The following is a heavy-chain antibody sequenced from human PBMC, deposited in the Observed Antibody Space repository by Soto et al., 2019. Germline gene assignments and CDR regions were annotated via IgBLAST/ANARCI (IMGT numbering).Heavy chain of an antibody. V-gene: IGHV4-31*03. CDR1: GGSISSGGYY. Sequence: QVQLQESGPGLVKPSQTLSLTCTVSGGSISSGGYYWNWIRQHPGKGLEWIGYIYYIGSTHYNPSLERRVTISLDTSKNQFSLKLSSVTAEDTAEYYWARSVFPWGQGTLVTVSS. CDR2: IYYIGST. CDR3: ARSVFP. J-gene: IGHJ5*02.